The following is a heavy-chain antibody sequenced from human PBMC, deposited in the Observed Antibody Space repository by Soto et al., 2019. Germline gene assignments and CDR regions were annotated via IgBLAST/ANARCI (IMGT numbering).Heavy chain of an antibody. Sequence: QVQLVQSGAEVKKPGSSVKVSCKASGGTFSSNAISWVRQAPGQGLEWMGGIIPIYASPNYAQNFQGRVTVTADKATITAYLELSRLKFSDSAIYYCAVTGTDSRSPLAQGGRGTLVIVSS. D-gene: IGHD2-21*01. CDR1: GGTFSSNA. CDR3: AVTGTDSRSPLAQ. V-gene: IGHV1-69*06. J-gene: IGHJ4*02. CDR2: IIPIYASP.